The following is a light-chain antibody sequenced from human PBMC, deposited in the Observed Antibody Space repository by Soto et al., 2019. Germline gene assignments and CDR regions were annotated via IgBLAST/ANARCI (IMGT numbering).Light chain of an antibody. CDR2: GAS. CDR3: QHRSNWPSWT. CDR1: QSVSSN. V-gene: IGKV3-15*01. Sequence: EIVMTQSPATLSVSPGERATLSCRASQSVSSNLAWYQQKPGQFPRLLIYGASTRATGIPARFSGSGSGTDFTLTISSLETEDLAVYYCQHRSNWPSWTFGAGTKVDIK. J-gene: IGKJ1*01.